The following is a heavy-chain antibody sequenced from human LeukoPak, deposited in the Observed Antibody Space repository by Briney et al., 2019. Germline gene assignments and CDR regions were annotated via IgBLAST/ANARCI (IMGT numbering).Heavy chain of an antibody. D-gene: IGHD5-24*01. Sequence: ASVKVSCKASGYTFTNYAMNCVRQAPGQGLEWMGWITTDTGDPTYAQGFTGRFVFSLDTSVSTAYLQISTLKAEDTAVYYCARNFRVEITDYHYYYYMDVWGKGTTVTVSS. J-gene: IGHJ6*03. CDR2: ITTDTGDP. V-gene: IGHV7-4-1*02. CDR1: GYTFTNYA. CDR3: ARNFRVEITDYHYYYYMDV.